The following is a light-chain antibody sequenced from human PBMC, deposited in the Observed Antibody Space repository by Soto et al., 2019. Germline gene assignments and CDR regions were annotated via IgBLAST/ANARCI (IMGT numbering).Light chain of an antibody. CDR1: SSDIGSYNQ. J-gene: IGLJ1*01. CDR2: AVS. Sequence: QSALAQPASVSGSPGQSITISCSGTSSDIGSYNQVAWYQQFPGKSPKLMIYAVSDRPPGVSDRFSGSKSGITASLTISGLQTEDEADYYCISYTDRQSYLFGTGTKVTVL. CDR3: ISYTDRQSYL. V-gene: IGLV2-14*03.